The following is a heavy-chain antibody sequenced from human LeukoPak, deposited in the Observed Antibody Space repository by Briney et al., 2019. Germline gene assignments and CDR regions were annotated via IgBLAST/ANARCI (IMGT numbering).Heavy chain of an antibody. CDR2: IYHSGST. CDR3: ARPQYDILTGYGNWFDP. CDR1: GYSISSGYY. J-gene: IGHJ5*02. V-gene: IGHV4-38-2*01. Sequence: SETLSLTCAVSGYSISSGYYWGWIRQPPGKGLEWIGSIYHSGSTYYNPSLKSRVTISVDTSKNQFSLKLSSVTAADTAVYYCARPQYDILTGYGNWFDPWGQGILVTVSS. D-gene: IGHD3-9*01.